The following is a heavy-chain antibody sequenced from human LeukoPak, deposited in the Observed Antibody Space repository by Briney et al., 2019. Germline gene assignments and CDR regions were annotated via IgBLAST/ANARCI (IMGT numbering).Heavy chain of an antibody. Sequence: ASVKVSCKASGYTFTSYGISWVRQAPGQGLEWMGWISAYNGNTNYAQKLQGRVTMTTDTSTDIAYMELRSLRSDDTALYYCARERWGYNWNPTGSNWFDPWGQGTLVTVSS. V-gene: IGHV1-18*01. D-gene: IGHD1-20*01. CDR2: ISAYNGNT. CDR1: GYTFTSYG. J-gene: IGHJ5*02. CDR3: ARERWGYNWNPTGSNWFDP.